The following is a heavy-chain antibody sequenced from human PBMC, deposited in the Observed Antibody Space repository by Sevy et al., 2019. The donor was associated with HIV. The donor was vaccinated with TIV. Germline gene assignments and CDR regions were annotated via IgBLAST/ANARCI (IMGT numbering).Heavy chain of an antibody. CDR1: GYTFTSYA. CDR3: ARVGLTTVTTGTHFDD. CDR2: INAGTGNT. J-gene: IGHJ4*02. D-gene: IGHD4-4*01. Sequence: ASVKVSCKASGYTFTSYAMHWVRQAPGQRLEWMGWINAGTGNTNYSQKFQGRVTITRDTSASTAYMELSSLRSEDTAVYYCARVGLTTVTTGTHFDDWGQGTLVTVSS. V-gene: IGHV1-3*01.